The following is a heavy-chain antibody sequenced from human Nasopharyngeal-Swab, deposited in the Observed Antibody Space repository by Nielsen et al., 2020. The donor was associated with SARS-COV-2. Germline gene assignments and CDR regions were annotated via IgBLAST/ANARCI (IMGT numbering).Heavy chain of an antibody. V-gene: IGHV3-66*01. CDR3: ASSIVVVVAALDAFDI. D-gene: IGHD2-15*01. CDR2: IYSGGST. J-gene: IGHJ3*02. CDR1: RFTVSSNY. Sequence: GESLKISCAASRFTVSSNYMSWVRQAPGKGLEWVSVIYSGGSTYYADSVKGRFTISRDNSKNTLYLQMNSLRAEDTAVYYCASSIVVVVAALDAFDIWGQGTMVTVSS.